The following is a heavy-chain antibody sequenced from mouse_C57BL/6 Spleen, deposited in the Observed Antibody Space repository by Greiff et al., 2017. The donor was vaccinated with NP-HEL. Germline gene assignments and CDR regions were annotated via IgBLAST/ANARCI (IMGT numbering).Heavy chain of an antibody. V-gene: IGHV1-63*01. CDR2: IYPGGGYT. CDR1: GYTFTNYW. Sequence: QVQLKQSGAELVRPGTSVKMSCKASGYTFTNYWIGWAKQRPGHGLEWIGDIYPGGGYTNYNEKFKGKATLTADKSSSTAYMQFSSLTSEDAAIYYGARGGDRTGTTGWYFDVWGTGTTVTVSS. CDR3: ARGGDRTGTTGWYFDV. D-gene: IGHD4-1*01. J-gene: IGHJ1*03.